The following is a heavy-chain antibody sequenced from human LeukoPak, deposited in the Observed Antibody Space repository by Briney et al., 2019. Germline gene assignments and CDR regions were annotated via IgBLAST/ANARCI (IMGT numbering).Heavy chain of an antibody. J-gene: IGHJ4*02. V-gene: IGHV4-34*01. Sequence: SETLSLNCAVYGGSFSGYYWSWIRQPPGKGLEWIGEINHSGSTNYNPSLKSRVTISVDTSKNQFSLKLSSVTAADTAVYYCATRGMITFGGVIGDTDYWGQGTLVTVSS. CDR3: ATRGMITFGGVIGDTDY. D-gene: IGHD3-16*02. CDR2: INHSGST. CDR1: GGSFSGYY.